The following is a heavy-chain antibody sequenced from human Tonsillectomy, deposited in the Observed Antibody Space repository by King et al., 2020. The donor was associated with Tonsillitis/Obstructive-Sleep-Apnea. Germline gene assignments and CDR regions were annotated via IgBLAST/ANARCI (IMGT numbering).Heavy chain of an antibody. CDR3: ARDHFMDV. V-gene: IGHV3-30*15. CDR2: ISHDGRNK. CDR1: GFTFRSYV. J-gene: IGHJ6*03. Sequence: VQLVESGGGVVQPGGSLRLSCAAPGFTFRSYVMHWIRQAPGRGLEWVAFISHDGRNKYYADSVKGRFTISRDNSKNTLYLQVSSLRAEDTAVYYCARDHFMDVWGKGTPVTVSS.